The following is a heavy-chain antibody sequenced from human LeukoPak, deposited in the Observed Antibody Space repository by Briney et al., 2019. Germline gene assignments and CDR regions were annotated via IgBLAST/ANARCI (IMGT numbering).Heavy chain of an antibody. CDR2: IYHSGST. J-gene: IGHJ4*02. CDR1: GYSISSGYY. Sequence: SETLSLTCAVSGYSISSGYYWGWIRQPPGKGLEWIGSIYHSGSTYYNPSLKSRVTISVDTSKNQFSLKLSSVTAADTAVYYCARVVWFGEPSDYWGQGTLVTVSS. D-gene: IGHD3-10*01. CDR3: ARVVWFGEPSDY. V-gene: IGHV4-38-2*01.